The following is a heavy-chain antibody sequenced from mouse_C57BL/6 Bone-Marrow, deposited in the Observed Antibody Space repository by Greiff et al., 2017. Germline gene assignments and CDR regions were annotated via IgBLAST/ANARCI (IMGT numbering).Heavy chain of an antibody. D-gene: IGHD2-4*01. J-gene: IGHJ1*03. V-gene: IGHV1-15*01. CDR3: TMITRYCYV. CDR1: GYTFTDYE. CDR2: IDPENGGT. Sequence: VQLQQSGAELVRPGASVTMSCKASGYTFTDYEMHWVKQTPVHGLEWIGAIDPENGGTAYNQKFKGKATLTADKSSSTAYMELRSLTSEDSAVYYFTMITRYCYVWGTGTTVTVSS.